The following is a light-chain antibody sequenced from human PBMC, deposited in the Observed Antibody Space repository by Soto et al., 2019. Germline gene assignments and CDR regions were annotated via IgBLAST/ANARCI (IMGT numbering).Light chain of an antibody. CDR2: GAS. CDR1: QSVNSNF. Sequence: EIVLTQSPGTLSLSPGERATLSCTASQSVNSNFFAWYQQKPGQPPRLLIYGASIRATGTPDRFSDSGSGTDFTLTINKLEPDDFALYFCQNYGSPPVTFGGGTKVEIK. CDR3: QNYGSPPVT. V-gene: IGKV3-20*01. J-gene: IGKJ4*01.